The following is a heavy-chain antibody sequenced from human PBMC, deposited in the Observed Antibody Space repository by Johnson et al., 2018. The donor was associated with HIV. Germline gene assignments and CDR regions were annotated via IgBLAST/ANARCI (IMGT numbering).Heavy chain of an antibody. V-gene: IGHV3-30*04. D-gene: IGHD3-9*01. CDR3: AKGLRYFDWLGANDACDI. CDR1: GFTFNNYA. J-gene: IGHJ3*02. Sequence: QVQLVESGGGVVQPGRSLRLSCAASGFTFNNYAMHWVRQAPGKGLEWVAVISYDGSNKYYADSVKGRFTISRDNSKRTLYLQMNSLRAEDTAVYYCAKGLRYFDWLGANDACDIWGQGTMVTVSS. CDR2: ISYDGSNK.